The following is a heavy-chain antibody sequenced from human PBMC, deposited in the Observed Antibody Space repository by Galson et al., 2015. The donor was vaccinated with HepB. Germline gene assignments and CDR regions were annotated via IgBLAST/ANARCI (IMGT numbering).Heavy chain of an antibody. CDR1: GYRFAKYW. CDR2: IYPGDSET. CDR3: ARLQGGRTWFDP. Sequence: SGAEVKKPGESLKISCKGSGYRFAKYWIGWVRQMPERGLEWMGIIYPGDSETRYSPSFQGQVTISADKSISTAYVQWSSLKTSDTAIYYCARLQGGRTWFDPGGQGTLVTVSS. V-gene: IGHV5-51*01. D-gene: IGHD2-15*01. J-gene: IGHJ5*02.